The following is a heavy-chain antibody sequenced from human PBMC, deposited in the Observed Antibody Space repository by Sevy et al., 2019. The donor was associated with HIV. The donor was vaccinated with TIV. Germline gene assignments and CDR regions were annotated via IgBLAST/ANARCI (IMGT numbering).Heavy chain of an antibody. J-gene: IGHJ6*02. CDR3: ARDYVPPYSSGWFYGMDV. CDR2: INAGNGNT. V-gene: IGHV1-3*01. Sequence: VSVKVSCKASGYTFTSYAMHWVRQAPGQRLEWMEWINAGNGNTKYSQKFQGRVTITRDTSASTAYMELSSLRSEDTAVYYCARDYVPPYSSGWFYGMDVWGQGTTVTVSS. D-gene: IGHD6-19*01. CDR1: GYTFTSYA.